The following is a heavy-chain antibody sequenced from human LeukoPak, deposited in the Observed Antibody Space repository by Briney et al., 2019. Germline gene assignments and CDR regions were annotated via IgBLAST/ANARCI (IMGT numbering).Heavy chain of an antibody. D-gene: IGHD5-24*01. J-gene: IGHJ4*02. CDR3: ARNRDGYNSFDY. CDR1: GGSINNGGYY. Sequence: SETLSLTCTVSGGSINNGGYYWSWIRQHPGKGLKWIGYIYYSGSSYYNPSLRSRVTISVDTSKNHFSLKLSSVTAADTAVYYCARNRDGYNSFDYWGQGTLVTVSS. V-gene: IGHV4-31*03. CDR2: IYYSGSS.